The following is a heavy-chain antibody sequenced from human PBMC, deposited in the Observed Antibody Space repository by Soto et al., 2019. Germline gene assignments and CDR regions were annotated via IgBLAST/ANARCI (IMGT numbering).Heavy chain of an antibody. CDR2: IYSGGST. Sequence: GGSLRLSCAASGFTVSSNYMSWVRQAPGKGLEWVSVIYSGGSTYYADSVKGRFTISRDNSKNTLYLQMNSLRAEDTAVYYCARDASGYSYYGSGRYGMDVWGQGTTVTVSS. D-gene: IGHD3-10*01. V-gene: IGHV3-53*01. CDR1: GFTVSSNY. CDR3: ARDASGYSYYGSGRYGMDV. J-gene: IGHJ6*02.